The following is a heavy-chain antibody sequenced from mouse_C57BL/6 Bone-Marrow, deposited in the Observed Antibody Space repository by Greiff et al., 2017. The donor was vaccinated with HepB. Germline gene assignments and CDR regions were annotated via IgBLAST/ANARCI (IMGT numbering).Heavy chain of an antibody. CDR2: IYPSDSET. Sequence: VQLQQSGAELVRPGSSVKLSCKASGYTFTSYWMDWVKQRPGQGLEWIGNIYPSDSETHYNQKFKDKATLTVDKSSSTAYMQLSSLTSEDSAVYYCAREGVLRRARDYWGQGTSVTVSS. CDR1: GYTFTSYW. CDR3: AREGVLRRARDY. J-gene: IGHJ4*01. D-gene: IGHD1-1*01. V-gene: IGHV1-61*01.